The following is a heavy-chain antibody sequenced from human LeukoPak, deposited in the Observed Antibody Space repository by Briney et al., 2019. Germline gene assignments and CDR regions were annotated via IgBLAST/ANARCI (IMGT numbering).Heavy chain of an antibody. J-gene: IGHJ4*02. CDR1: GGSLSSGSYY. CDR2: IYTSRST. Sequence: SETLSHTRTVSGGSLSSGSYYWRWPRQPAGRGLEWLGRIYTSRSTNYNPSLKSRVTISVDASKNQFSLKLSSVAAADAAVYYWARVQGWNYGSNYFDYWGQGTLVTVSS. V-gene: IGHV4-61*02. CDR3: ARVQGWNYGSNYFDY. D-gene: IGHD1-7*01.